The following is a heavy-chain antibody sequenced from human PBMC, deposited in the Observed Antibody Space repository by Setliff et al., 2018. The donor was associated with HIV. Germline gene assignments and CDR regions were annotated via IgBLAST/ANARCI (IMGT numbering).Heavy chain of an antibody. J-gene: IGHJ4*02. V-gene: IGHV4-39*01. Sequence: SETLSLTCTVSGGSISSSSYYWGWTRQPPGKGLEWIGSIFYSGHTYYNPSLRSRVTISVDTSKNQFSLKLRSVTAADTAVYYCARSPAAEGHWGQGTLVTVSS. CDR2: IFYSGHT. CDR1: GGSISSSSYY. D-gene: IGHD6-13*01. CDR3: ARSPAAEGH.